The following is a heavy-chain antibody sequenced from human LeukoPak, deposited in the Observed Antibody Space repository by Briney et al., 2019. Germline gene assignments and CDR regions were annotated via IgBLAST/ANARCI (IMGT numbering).Heavy chain of an antibody. D-gene: IGHD5-18*01. CDR3: ASEYSYGYTTRDY. CDR1: GFTFSSYS. V-gene: IGHV3-21*04. CDR2: ISSSSSYI. J-gene: IGHJ4*02. Sequence: KTGGSLRLSCAASGFTFSSYSMNWVRQAPGKGLEWVSSISSSSSYIYYADSVKGRFTISRDNAKNSLYLQMNSLRAEDTAVYYCASEYSYGYTTRDYWGQGTLVTVSS.